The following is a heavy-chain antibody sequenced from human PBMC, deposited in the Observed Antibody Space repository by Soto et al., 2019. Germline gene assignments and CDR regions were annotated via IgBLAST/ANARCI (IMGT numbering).Heavy chain of an antibody. D-gene: IGHD3-3*01. V-gene: IGHV4-59*01. CDR1: GGSISSYY. CDR2: IYYSGST. CDR3: ARDQPNYDFSERRRMDV. Sequence: SETLSLTCTVSGGSISSYYWSWIRQPPGKGLEWIGYIYYSGSTNYNPSLKSRVTISVDTSKNQFSLKLSSVTAADTAVYYCARDQPNYDFSERRRMDVLHQGTTVTVS. J-gene: IGHJ6*02.